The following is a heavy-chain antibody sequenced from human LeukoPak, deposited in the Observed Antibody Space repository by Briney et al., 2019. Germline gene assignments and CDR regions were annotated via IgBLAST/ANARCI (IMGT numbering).Heavy chain of an antibody. Sequence: PGGSLRLSCAASGFTFSSYWMHWVRQAPGKGLVSVSRISSDGSSTSCADSVKGRFTISRDNAKNTLYLQMNSLRAEDTAVYYCARTDGRNSYFDYWGQGTLVTVSS. V-gene: IGHV3-74*01. CDR2: ISSDGSST. CDR3: ARTDGRNSYFDY. D-gene: IGHD1-26*01. CDR1: GFTFSSYW. J-gene: IGHJ4*02.